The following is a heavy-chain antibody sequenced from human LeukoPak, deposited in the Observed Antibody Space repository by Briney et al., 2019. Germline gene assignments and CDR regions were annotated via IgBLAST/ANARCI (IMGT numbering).Heavy chain of an antibody. V-gene: IGHV3-23*01. J-gene: IGHJ4*02. D-gene: IGHD2-21*02. CDR1: GFTFSDHY. Sequence: GSLRLSCAASGFTFSDHYMDWVRQAPGKGLEWVSAISGSGGSTYYADSVKGRFTISRDNSKNTLYLQMNSLRAEDTAVYYCAKGGDPQLGYFDYWGQGTLVTVSS. CDR3: AKGGDPQLGYFDY. CDR2: ISGSGGST.